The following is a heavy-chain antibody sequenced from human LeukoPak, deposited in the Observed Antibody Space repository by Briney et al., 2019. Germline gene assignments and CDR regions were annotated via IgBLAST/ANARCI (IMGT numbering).Heavy chain of an antibody. CDR1: GGSISNSSYY. CDR2: IYTSGST. Sequence: SETLSLTCIVSGGSISNSSYYWSWIRQPAGKGLEWIGRIYTSGSTNYNPSLKSRVTISADTSKNQFSLKLSSVTAADTAVYYCARDTRSSTRPYYMDVWGKGTTVTVSS. CDR3: ARDTRSSTRPYYMDV. V-gene: IGHV4-61*02. D-gene: IGHD2-2*01. J-gene: IGHJ6*03.